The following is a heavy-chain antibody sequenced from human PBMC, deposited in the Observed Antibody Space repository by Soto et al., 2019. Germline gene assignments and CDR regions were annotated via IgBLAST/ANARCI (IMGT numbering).Heavy chain of an antibody. J-gene: IGHJ4*02. CDR2: MSPNGDNQ. D-gene: IGHD3-22*01. CDR3: ASGAAFYYDTSRY. Sequence: QMELVESGGGVVQSGGSLRLSCAAPGFSFSIHALHWIRQAPGEGLEWVAVMSPNGDNQYYADSVKGRFTISRDTSKSTLSLQMTSLRPEDTAVYYCASGAAFYYDTSRYWGQGTLVTVSS. CDR1: GFSFSIHA. V-gene: IGHV3-30-3*01.